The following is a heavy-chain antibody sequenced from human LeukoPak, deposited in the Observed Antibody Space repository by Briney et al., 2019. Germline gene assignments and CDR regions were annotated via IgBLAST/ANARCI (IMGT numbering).Heavy chain of an antibody. J-gene: IGHJ4*02. D-gene: IGHD6-19*01. V-gene: IGHV3-30*18. CDR1: GFTFSSYG. CDR2: ISHDGSNK. Sequence: GRSLRLSCVVSGFTFSSYGMHCVRQAPGKGLEWVAVISHDGSNKYYADSVKGRFTISRDNSKNTLYLQMCSLRAEDTAVYYCVKDLPSGGSGWYRFDYWGQGTLVTVSS. CDR3: VKDLPSGGSGWYRFDY.